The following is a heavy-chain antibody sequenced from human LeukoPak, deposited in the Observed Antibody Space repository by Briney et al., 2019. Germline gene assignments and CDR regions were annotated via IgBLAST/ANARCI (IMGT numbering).Heavy chain of an antibody. J-gene: IGHJ3*02. Sequence: ASVKVSCKASGYTFTSYYMHWVRQAPGQGLEWMGIINPSGGSTSYAQKFQGRITMTRDTSISTDYMELSRLRSDDTAVYYCASGGGSYGDIWGQGTMVTVSS. D-gene: IGHD1-26*01. V-gene: IGHV1-46*01. CDR2: INPSGGST. CDR1: GYTFTSYY. CDR3: ASGGGSYGDI.